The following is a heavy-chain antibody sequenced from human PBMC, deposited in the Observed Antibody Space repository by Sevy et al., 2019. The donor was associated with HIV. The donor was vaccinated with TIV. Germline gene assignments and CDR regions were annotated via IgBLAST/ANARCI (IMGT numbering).Heavy chain of an antibody. J-gene: IGHJ4*02. D-gene: IGHD6-6*01. V-gene: IGHV4-39*01. CDR1: GGSISSSSYY. Sequence: SKTLSLTCTVSGGSISSSSYYWGWIRQPPGKGLEWIGSIYYSGSTYYNPSLKSRVTISVDTSKNQFSLKLSSVTAADTAVYYCARRAVDSSSSFSDYWGQGTLVTVSS. CDR2: IYYSGST. CDR3: ARRAVDSSSSFSDY.